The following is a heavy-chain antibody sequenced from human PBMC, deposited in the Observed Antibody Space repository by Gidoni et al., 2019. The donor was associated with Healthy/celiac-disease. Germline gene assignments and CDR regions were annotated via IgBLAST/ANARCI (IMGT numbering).Heavy chain of an antibody. CDR3: ARRLKWRGQVLDDY. D-gene: IGHD2-8*01. V-gene: IGHV2-26*01. CDR2: IFSNDEK. CDR1: GFSLSNARMG. Sequence: QVTLKESGPVLVKPTETLTLTCTVSGFSLSNARMGVSWIRQPPGKALEWLAHIFSNDEKSYSTSLKSRLTISKDTSKSQVVLTMTNMDPVDTATYYCARRLKWRGQVLDDYWGQGTLVTVSS. J-gene: IGHJ4*02.